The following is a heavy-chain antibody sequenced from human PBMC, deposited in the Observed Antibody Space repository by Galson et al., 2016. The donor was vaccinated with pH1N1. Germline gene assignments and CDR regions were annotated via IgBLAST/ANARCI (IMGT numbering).Heavy chain of an antibody. CDR2: IIPIFGTT. V-gene: IGHV1-69*06. J-gene: IGHJ4*02. Sequence: SVKVSCKASGGTSNSYAISWVRQAPGHGLEWMGRIIPIFGTTNYTQKYQDRVKFTADKSTDTAYMELRSLTSDDTAVYYCARPAMTGYLDHWGQGTLVTVSS. CDR3: ARPAMTGYLDH. CDR1: GGTSNSYA. D-gene: IGHD2-2*01.